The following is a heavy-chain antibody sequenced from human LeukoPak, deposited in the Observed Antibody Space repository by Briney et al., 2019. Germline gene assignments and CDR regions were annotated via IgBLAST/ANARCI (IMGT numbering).Heavy chain of an antibody. V-gene: IGHV3-21*01. Sequence: PGGSLRLSCAASGFTFSSYSMNWVRQSPGKGLEWVSSISSSSSYIYYADSVKGRFTISRDNAKNSLYLKMNSLRAEETAVYYCARGREYYGSGSYYNQHYYYYMDVWGKGTTVTVSS. CDR3: ARGREYYGSGSYYNQHYYYYMDV. D-gene: IGHD3-10*01. J-gene: IGHJ6*03. CDR1: GFTFSSYS. CDR2: ISSSSSYI.